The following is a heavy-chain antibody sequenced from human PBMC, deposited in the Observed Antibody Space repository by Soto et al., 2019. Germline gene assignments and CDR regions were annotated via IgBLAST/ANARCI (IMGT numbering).Heavy chain of an antibody. Sequence: GGSLRLSCAASGFTFNNYAMSWVRQAPGKGLEWVSSINNGGDNIYYADSVKGRFTISRDNSKSTLYLQMNSLRAEDTAVYYCAKTFLARYCSSSICYEPADYFVYWGQGALVTVSS. CDR3: AKTFLARYCSSSICYEPADYFVY. J-gene: IGHJ4*02. CDR1: GFTFNNYA. D-gene: IGHD2-2*01. CDR2: INNGGDNI. V-gene: IGHV3-23*01.